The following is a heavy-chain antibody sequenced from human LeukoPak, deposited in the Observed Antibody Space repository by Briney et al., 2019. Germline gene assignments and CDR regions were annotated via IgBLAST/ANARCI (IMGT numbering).Heavy chain of an antibody. J-gene: IGHJ4*02. CDR1: GFTFSSYS. CDR2: ISSSSSTI. V-gene: IGHV3-48*01. D-gene: IGHD3/OR15-3a*01. CDR3: ARVSVDENDY. Sequence: GGSLRLSCAASGFTFSSYSMNWVRQAPGKGLEWVSYISSSSSTIYYADSVKGRFTISRDNAKNSLYLQMNSLRAEDTAVYYCARVSVDENDYWGQGTLVTVSS.